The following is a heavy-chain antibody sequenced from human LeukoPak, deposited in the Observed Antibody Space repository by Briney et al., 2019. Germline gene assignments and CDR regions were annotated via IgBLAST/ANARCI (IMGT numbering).Heavy chain of an antibody. CDR1: GFTFSSYW. J-gene: IGHJ4*02. V-gene: IGHV3-53*01. D-gene: IGHD3-10*01. CDR3: ARDLRRAGFIDY. CDR2: IYSGGST. Sequence: GGSLRLSCAASGFTFSSYWMSWVRQAPGKGLEWVSVIYSGGSTYYADSVKGRFTISRDNSKNTLYLQMNSLRAEDTAVYYCARDLRRAGFIDYWGQGTLVTVSS.